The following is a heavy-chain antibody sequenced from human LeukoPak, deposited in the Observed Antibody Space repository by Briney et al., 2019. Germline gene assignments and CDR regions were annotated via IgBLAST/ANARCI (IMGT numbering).Heavy chain of an antibody. J-gene: IGHJ6*03. CDR3: ARDVGVYYYYYMDV. D-gene: IGHD1-26*01. CDR2: IYYSGNT. V-gene: IGHV4-59*12. Sequence: SETLSLTCSVSGGSISSYYWSWIRQPPGKGLEWIGYIYYSGNTYYNPSLKSRVTISIDTSKNQFSLKLSSVTAADTAVYYCARDVGVYYYYYMDVWGKGTTVTVSS. CDR1: GGSISSYY.